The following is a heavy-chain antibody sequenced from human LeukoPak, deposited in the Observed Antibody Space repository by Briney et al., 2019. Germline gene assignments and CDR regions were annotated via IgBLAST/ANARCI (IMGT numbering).Heavy chain of an antibody. CDR2: INAGGDKT. Sequence: GRSLRLSCAASGFTISDYSMSWVRQAPGKGLEWVSVINAGGDKTNYTDSVKGRFITSRDNFRDTLYLQMHSLRAEDTAVYFCVKDGAQPGYYFDFWGQGSLVTVSS. J-gene: IGHJ4*02. CDR1: GFTISDYS. D-gene: IGHD1-26*01. CDR3: VKDGAQPGYYFDF. V-gene: IGHV3-23*01.